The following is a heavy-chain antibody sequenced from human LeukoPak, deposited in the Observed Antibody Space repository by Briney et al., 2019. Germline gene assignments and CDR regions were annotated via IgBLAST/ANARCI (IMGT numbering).Heavy chain of an antibody. V-gene: IGHV4-61*02. CDR1: GGSISSGNYY. CDR2: ISTSGST. Sequence: SQTLSLTCTVSGGSISSGNYYWSWIRQPAGKGLEWIGRISTSGSTNYNPSLKSRVTISVDTSKNQFSLKLTSVTAADTAVFYCARGDPALGDAFDIWGQGTMVTISS. D-gene: IGHD5-18*01. CDR3: ARGDPALGDAFDI. J-gene: IGHJ3*02.